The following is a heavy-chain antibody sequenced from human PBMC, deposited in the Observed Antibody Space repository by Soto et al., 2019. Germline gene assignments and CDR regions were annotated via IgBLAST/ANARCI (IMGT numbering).Heavy chain of an antibody. CDR1: GYTFTSYG. V-gene: IGHV1-18*01. CDR3: AVVSWSGFYTSDG. J-gene: IGHJ4*01. D-gene: IGHD3-3*01. Sequence: ASVKVSCKASGYTFTSYGISWVRQAPGQGLEWMGWISAYNVNTNYAQKLQGRVTMTTDTSTSTAYMELRSLRSVVTALYYCAVVSWSGFYTSDGWVQRALLTVSS. CDR2: ISAYNVNT.